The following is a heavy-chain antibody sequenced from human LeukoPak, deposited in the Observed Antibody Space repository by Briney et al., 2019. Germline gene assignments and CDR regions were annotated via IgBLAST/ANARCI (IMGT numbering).Heavy chain of an antibody. Sequence: GGSLRLSCAASGFTFSNYGMSWVRQAPGKGLEWVSGISGSGDDTPHADSVKGRFTISRDNSKNTLYLQMNNLRAEDTAVYYCAKEYLNGMDVWGQGTTVTVSS. V-gene: IGHV3-23*01. CDR1: GFTFSNYG. CDR2: ISGSGDDT. J-gene: IGHJ6*02. CDR3: AKEYLNGMDV. D-gene: IGHD2-8*01.